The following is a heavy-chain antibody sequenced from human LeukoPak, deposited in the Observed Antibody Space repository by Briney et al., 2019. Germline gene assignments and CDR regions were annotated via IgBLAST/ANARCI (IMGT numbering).Heavy chain of an antibody. Sequence: PSETLSLTCTVSGGSISSYYWSWIRQPPGKGLEWIGYIYYSGSTNYNPSLKSRVTISVDTSKNQFSLKLSSVTAADTAVYYCARDPGTFDWYFDLWGRGTLVTVSS. CDR2: IYYSGST. CDR3: ARDPGTFDWYFDL. CDR1: GGSISSYY. D-gene: IGHD1-7*01. V-gene: IGHV4-59*12. J-gene: IGHJ2*01.